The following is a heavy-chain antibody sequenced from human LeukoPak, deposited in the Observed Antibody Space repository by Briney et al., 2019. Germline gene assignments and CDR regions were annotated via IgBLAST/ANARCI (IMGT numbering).Heavy chain of an antibody. V-gene: IGHV4-34*01. CDR3: ARRTVTHYYYYYMDV. Sequence: SETLSLTCAVYGGSFSGYYWSWIRQPPGKGLEWIGEINHSGSTNYNPSLKSRVTISVDTSKNQFSLKLSSVTAADTAVYYCARRTVTHYYYYYMDVWGKGTTVTVSS. CDR1: GGSFSGYY. D-gene: IGHD4-17*01. J-gene: IGHJ6*03. CDR2: INHSGST.